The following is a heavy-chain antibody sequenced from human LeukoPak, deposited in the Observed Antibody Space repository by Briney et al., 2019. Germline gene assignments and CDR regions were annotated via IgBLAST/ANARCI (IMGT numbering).Heavy chain of an antibody. CDR1: GYTFTSYD. CDR2: MNPNSGNT. Sequence: WASVKVSCKASGYTFTSYDINWVRQAPGQGLEWMGWMNPNSGNTGYAQKFQGRVTITRNTSISTAYMELSSLRSEDTAVYYCARVGGYSYSDYWGQGTLVTVSS. V-gene: IGHV1-8*03. CDR3: ARVGGYSYSDY. J-gene: IGHJ4*02. D-gene: IGHD5-18*01.